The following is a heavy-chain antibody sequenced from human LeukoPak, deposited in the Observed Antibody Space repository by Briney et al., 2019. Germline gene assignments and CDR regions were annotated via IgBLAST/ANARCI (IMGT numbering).Heavy chain of an antibody. D-gene: IGHD3-22*01. CDR1: GFTFSNYW. V-gene: IGHV3-74*03. CDR2: IDNAGSIT. CDR3: VRSAFHAGSGNYYDY. Sequence: GGSLRLSCAASGFTFSNYWIHWVRQAPGKGLVWVSRIDNAGSITTYADSVKGRFTISRDNAENTLYLQMNGLRVEDTAVYYCVRSAFHAGSGNYYDYWGQGTLVTVSS. J-gene: IGHJ4*02.